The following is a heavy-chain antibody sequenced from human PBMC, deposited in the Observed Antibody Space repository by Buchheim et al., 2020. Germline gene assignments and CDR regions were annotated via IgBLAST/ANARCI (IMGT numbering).Heavy chain of an antibody. CDR1: GGSISSYY. J-gene: IGHJ4*02. Sequence: QVQLQESGPGLVKPSETLSLTCSVSGGSISSYYWSWLRQPPGKGLEWFGYISSSGSTNYNPSLKSRVTISVDTSKNQFSLKLTSVAAADTAVYYCARHPPYSSAKGRYFDYWGQG. CDR2: ISSSGST. CDR3: ARHPPYSSAKGRYFDY. D-gene: IGHD6-19*01. V-gene: IGHV4-59*08.